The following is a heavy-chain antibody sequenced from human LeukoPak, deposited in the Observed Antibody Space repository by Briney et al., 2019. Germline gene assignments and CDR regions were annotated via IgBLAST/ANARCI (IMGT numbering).Heavy chain of an antibody. D-gene: IGHD1-26*01. J-gene: IGHJ4*02. CDR3: ARLGFDLPTFDY. CDR1: GFTFSSYS. V-gene: IGHV3-21*01. CDR2: ISSSSSYI. Sequence: GGSLRLSCAASGFTFSSYSMNWVRQAPGKGLEWVSSISSSSSYIYYADSVKGRFTISRDNAKNSLYLQMNSLRAEDTAVYYCARLGFDLPTFDYWGQGTLVTDSS.